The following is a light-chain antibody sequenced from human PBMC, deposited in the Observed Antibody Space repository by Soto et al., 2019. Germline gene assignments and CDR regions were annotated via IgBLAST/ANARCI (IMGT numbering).Light chain of an antibody. CDR1: QSISSW. V-gene: IGKV1-5*01. CDR3: QQYNSYPWT. CDR2: DAS. J-gene: IGKJ1*01. Sequence: DIQITQSPSTLSASVGDRVTITCQASQSISSWFAWYQQKPGKAPKLLIYDASSLESGVPSRFSGSGSGTEFTLTINSLQPDDFATYYCQQYNSYPWTFGQGTKVDIK.